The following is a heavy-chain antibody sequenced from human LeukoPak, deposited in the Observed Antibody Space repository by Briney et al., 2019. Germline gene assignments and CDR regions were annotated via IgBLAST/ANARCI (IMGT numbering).Heavy chain of an antibody. Sequence: PGGSLRLSCAASGFTFSSYGMHWVRQAPGKGLEWVSFIRYDGSNKYYADSVKGRFTISRDNSKNTLYLKMNSLRAEDTAVFYCAKDLLLSCSRHLHRTPRGLPDYWGQGTLVTVSS. CDR3: AKDLLLSCSRHLHRTPRGLPDY. CDR1: GFTFSSYG. J-gene: IGHJ4*02. D-gene: IGHD1-26*01. V-gene: IGHV3-30*02. CDR2: IRYDGSNK.